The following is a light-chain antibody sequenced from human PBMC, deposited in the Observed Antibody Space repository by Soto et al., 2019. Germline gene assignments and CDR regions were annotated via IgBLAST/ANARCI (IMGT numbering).Light chain of an antibody. CDR1: STDIGQYDY. Sequence: SVLTQPPSVSGSPGQSITISCTGTSTDIGQYDYVSWYQQHPGKAPKLMTYHVTYRTSGVSNRYSGSKSGTSASLTISGIQAEDATDYYGHSLPASHPYVFASGTKGTVL. CDR2: HVT. CDR3: HSLPASHPYV. V-gene: IGLV2-14*03. J-gene: IGLJ1*01.